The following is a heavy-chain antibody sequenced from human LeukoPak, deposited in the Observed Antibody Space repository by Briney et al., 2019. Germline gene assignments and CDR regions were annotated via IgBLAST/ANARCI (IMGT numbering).Heavy chain of an antibody. J-gene: IGHJ4*02. CDR1: GFTFSSYS. CDR2: ISSSSSYI. Sequence: GGSLRLSCAASGFTFSSYSMNWVRQAPGKGLEWVSSISSSSSYIYCADSVKGRFTISRDNAKNSLYLQMNSLRAEDTAVYYCARDKYSSSWYPGFYFDYWGQGTLVTVSS. CDR3: ARDKYSSSWYPGFYFDY. D-gene: IGHD6-13*01. V-gene: IGHV3-21*01.